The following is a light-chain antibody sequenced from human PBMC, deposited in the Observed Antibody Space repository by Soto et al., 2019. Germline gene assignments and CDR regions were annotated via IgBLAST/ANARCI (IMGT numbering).Light chain of an antibody. V-gene: IGKV3-11*01. J-gene: IGKJ3*01. CDR1: QSVSNY. Sequence: EIVLTQSPATLSLSPGQRATLSCRASQSVSNYLAWYQQKPGQAPRLLIYDASNRATGIPARFSGNGSGTDFTLTISSLEPEDFAVYYCQQRSNWPPVFTFGPGTKVDIK. CDR3: QQRSNWPPVFT. CDR2: DAS.